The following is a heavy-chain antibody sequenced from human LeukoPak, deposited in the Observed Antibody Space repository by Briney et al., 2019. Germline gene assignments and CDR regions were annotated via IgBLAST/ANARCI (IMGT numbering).Heavy chain of an antibody. CDR2: IYHSGST. CDR1: GGSISSGGYP. Sequence: SQTLSLTCAVSGGSISSGGYPWSWIRQPPGKGLEWIGYIYHSGSTYYNPSLKSRVTISVDRSKNQFSLKLSSVTAADTAVYYCASYSSSSTFLDVWGQGTTVTVSS. V-gene: IGHV4-30-2*01. J-gene: IGHJ6*02. D-gene: IGHD6-6*01. CDR3: ASYSSSSTFLDV.